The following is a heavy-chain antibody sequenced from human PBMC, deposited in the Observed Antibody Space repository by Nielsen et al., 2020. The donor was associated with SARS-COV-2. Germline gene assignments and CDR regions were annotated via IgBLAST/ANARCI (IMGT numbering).Heavy chain of an antibody. CDR2: ISSSSTI. V-gene: IGHV3-48*02. D-gene: IGHD3-10*01. Sequence: WIRQPPGKGLEWVSYISSSSTIYYADSVKGRFTISRDNAKNSLYLQMNSLRDEDTAVYYCARGLGYGSGSYYEDNWFDPWGQGTLVTVSS. CDR3: ARGLGYGSGSYYEDNWFDP. J-gene: IGHJ5*02.